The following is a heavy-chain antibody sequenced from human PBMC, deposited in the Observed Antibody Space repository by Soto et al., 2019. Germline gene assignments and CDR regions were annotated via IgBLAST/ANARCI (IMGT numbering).Heavy chain of an antibody. V-gene: IGHV4-59*08. Sequence: QVQLQESGPGLVKPSETLSLTCTVSGDSISSYYWSWIRQPPGKGLEWIGYMYDSGSTNYNPSLRSRVTISVDTSKNQFSLKLSSVTAADTAVYYCARQFSDGYKALGYWVQGTLVTVSS. CDR3: ARQFSDGYKALGY. CDR2: MYDSGST. J-gene: IGHJ4*02. CDR1: GDSISSYY. D-gene: IGHD5-12*01.